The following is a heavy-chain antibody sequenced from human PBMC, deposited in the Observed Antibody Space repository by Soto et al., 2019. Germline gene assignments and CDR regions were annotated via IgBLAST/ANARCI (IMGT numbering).Heavy chain of an antibody. D-gene: IGHD2-2*02. Sequence: SETLSLTCAVSGGSISSSNWWSWVRQPPGKGLEWIGEIYHSGSTNYNPSLKSRVTISVDKSKNQFSLKLSSVTAADTAVYYCARDKSVVPAAIGFHYYYGMDVWGQGTTVTVSS. CDR2: IYHSGST. CDR3: ARDKSVVPAAIGFHYYYGMDV. V-gene: IGHV4-4*02. CDR1: GGSISSSNW. J-gene: IGHJ6*02.